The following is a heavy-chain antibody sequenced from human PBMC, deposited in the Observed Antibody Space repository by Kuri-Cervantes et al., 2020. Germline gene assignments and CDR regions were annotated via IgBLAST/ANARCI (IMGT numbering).Heavy chain of an antibody. D-gene: IGHD3-22*01. J-gene: IGHJ3*02. CDR2: ISAYNGDT. CDR1: GYTFTSYD. CDR3: ARVERYYYDSSGYYHDAFDI. Sequence: ASVKVSCKASGYTFTSYDINWVRQATGQGLEWMGWISAYNGDTNYAQKLQGRVTMTTDTSTSTAYMELRSLRSDDTAVYYCARVERYYYDSSGYYHDAFDIWGQGTMVTVSS. V-gene: IGHV1-18*01.